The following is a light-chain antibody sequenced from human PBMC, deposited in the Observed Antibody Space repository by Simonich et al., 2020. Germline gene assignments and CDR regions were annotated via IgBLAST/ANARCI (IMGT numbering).Light chain of an antibody. CDR3: QQYDNLPYT. V-gene: IGKV1-33*01. Sequence: DIQMTQSPSSLSASVGERVTIPCQASQDIRNYLNWYQQKPGKAPKLLIYDASNLETGVPSRFSGSGSGTEFTFTISSLQPEDIATYYCQQYDNLPYTFGQGTKLEIK. CDR1: QDIRNY. J-gene: IGKJ2*01. CDR2: DAS.